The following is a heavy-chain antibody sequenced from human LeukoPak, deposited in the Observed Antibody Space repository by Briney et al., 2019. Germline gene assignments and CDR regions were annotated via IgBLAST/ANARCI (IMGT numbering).Heavy chain of an antibody. D-gene: IGHD2-2*02. CDR1: GGTFSSYA. J-gene: IGHJ4*02. CDR3: RGYCSSTSCYTPRAIDY. CDR2: IIAIFGTA. V-gene: IGHV1-69*01. Sequence: SVKVSCKASGGTFSSYAISWVRQAPGQGLEWMGGIIAIFGTANYAQKFQGRVTITADESTSTAYMELSSLRSEDTAVYYCRGYCSSTSCYTPRAIDYWGQGTLVTVSS.